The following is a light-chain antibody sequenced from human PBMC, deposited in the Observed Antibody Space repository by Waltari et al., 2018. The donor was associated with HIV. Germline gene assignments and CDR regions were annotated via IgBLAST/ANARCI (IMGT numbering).Light chain of an antibody. J-gene: IGLJ3*02. V-gene: IGLV3-19*01. CDR2: SEN. Sequence: SELTQDPAVSVALGQTVKITCQGDSLRRYYASWYQQKPGQAPIIVIYSENHRTSRIPDRFSGSSAGNPASLTITGSQAEDEAHYYCCSRGNNGNHLVFGGGTKLTVL. CDR3: CSRGNNGNHLV. CDR1: SLRRYY.